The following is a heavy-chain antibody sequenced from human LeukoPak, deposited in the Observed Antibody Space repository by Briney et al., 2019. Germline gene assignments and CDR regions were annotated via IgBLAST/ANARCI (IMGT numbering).Heavy chain of an antibody. V-gene: IGHV1-18*01. CDR2: ISAYNGNT. Sequence: ASVKVSCKSSGYTFTSYGIIWVRQAPGQGLEWMGWISAYNGNTNYAQKLQGRVTMTTDTSTSTAYMELRSLRSDDTAVYYCARSNTQYSSSWYPLYGMDVWGQGTTVTVSS. CDR3: ARSNTQYSSSWYPLYGMDV. J-gene: IGHJ6*02. CDR1: GYTFTSYG. D-gene: IGHD6-13*01.